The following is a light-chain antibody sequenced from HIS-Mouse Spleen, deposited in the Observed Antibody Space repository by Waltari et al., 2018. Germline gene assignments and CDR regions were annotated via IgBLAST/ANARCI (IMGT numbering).Light chain of an antibody. Sequence: SALTQPPSASGSPGQSVTISCTGTSSDVGGYNYVSWYQQHPGKAPNIMIYEVSKRPAGVPDRFSGAKSGNPAALTVSGLQAEDEADYNCSSYAGSNNYVVGAGTKVTVL. J-gene: IGLJ1*01. V-gene: IGLV2-8*01. CDR3: SSYAGSNNYV. CDR1: SSDVGGYNY. CDR2: EVS.